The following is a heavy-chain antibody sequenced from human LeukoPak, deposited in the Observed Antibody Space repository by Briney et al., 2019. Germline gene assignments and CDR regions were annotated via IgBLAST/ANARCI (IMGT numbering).Heavy chain of an antibody. Sequence: GESLRISFKGSGYRFTNYWITRVPQMPGKGLEWMGRIDPSDSYTNYSPSFQGHVTISADKSISSAYLQWSSLKASDSAMYYCTIMTTCARGWYFVLGGWGTLVTVSS. CDR2: IDPSDSYT. CDR1: GYRFTNYW. J-gene: IGHJ2*01. CDR3: TIMTTCARGWYFVL. D-gene: IGHD3-16*01. V-gene: IGHV5-10-1*01.